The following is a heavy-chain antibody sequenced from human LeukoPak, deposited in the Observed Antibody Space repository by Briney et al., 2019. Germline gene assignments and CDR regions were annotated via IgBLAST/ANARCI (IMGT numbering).Heavy chain of an antibody. CDR2: INHSGST. D-gene: IGHD2-15*01. CDR3: ARSGPVDCSGGSCYEGY. J-gene: IGHJ4*02. CDR1: GGSFSGYY. Sequence: PSETLSLTCAVYGGSFSGYYWSWIRQPPGKGLEWIGEINHSGSTNYNPSLKGRVTISVDTSKNQFSLKLSSVTAADTAVYYCARSGPVDCSGGSCYEGYWGQGTLVTVPS. V-gene: IGHV4-34*01.